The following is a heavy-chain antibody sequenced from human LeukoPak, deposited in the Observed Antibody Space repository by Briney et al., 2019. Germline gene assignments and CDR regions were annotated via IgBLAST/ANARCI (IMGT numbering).Heavy chain of an antibody. V-gene: IGHV1-2*06. CDR3: ARRAPYSSSSVDY. J-gene: IGHJ4*02. D-gene: IGHD6-6*01. CDR2: INPNSGGT. Sequence: ASVKVSCKASGYTFTGYYMHWVRQAPGQGLEWMGRINPNSGGTNYAQKFQGRVTMTRDTSISTAYMELSRLRSDDTAVYYCARRAPYSSSSVDYWGQGTLVTVSS. CDR1: GYTFTGYY.